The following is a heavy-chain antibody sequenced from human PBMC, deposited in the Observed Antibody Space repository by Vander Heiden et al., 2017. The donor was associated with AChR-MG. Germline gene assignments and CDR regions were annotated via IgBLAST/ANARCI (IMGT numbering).Heavy chain of an antibody. CDR1: GGSFRGYY. CDR3: AIHPVGGYDFPGDYYGMDV. J-gene: IGHJ6*02. Sequence: QVQLQQWGAGLLKPSETLFLTSAVYGGSFRGYYGSWSRQPPGKGREWIGEINHSGSTNYNPSLKSRVTISVDTSKNQVSLKLSSVTAADTAVYYCAIHPVGGYDFPGDYYGMDVWGQGTTVTVSS. D-gene: IGHD5-12*01. V-gene: IGHV4-34*01. CDR2: INHSGST.